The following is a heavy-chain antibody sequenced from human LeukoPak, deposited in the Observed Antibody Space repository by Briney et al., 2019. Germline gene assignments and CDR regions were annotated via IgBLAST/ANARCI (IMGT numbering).Heavy chain of an antibody. J-gene: IGHJ5*02. CDR2: ISSSSSYI. D-gene: IGHD2-15*01. Sequence: GGSLRLSCAASGFTFSSYSMNWVRQAPGKGLKWVSSISSSSSYIYYADSVKGRFTISRDNAKNSLYLQMNSLRAEDTAVYYCARHYCSGGSCYHPWGQGTLVTVSS. V-gene: IGHV3-21*04. CDR1: GFTFSSYS. CDR3: ARHYCSGGSCYHP.